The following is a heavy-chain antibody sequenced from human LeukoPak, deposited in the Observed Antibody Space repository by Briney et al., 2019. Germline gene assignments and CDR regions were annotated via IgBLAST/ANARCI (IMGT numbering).Heavy chain of an antibody. J-gene: IGHJ4*02. D-gene: IGHD6-19*01. CDR3: ARDKEFSSGWYFDN. CDR2: ISSSGSGSTK. CDR1: GFTFSSYS. V-gene: IGHV3-48*04. Sequence: PGGSLRLSCAASGFTFSSYSMNWVRQAPGKGLEWVSYISSSGSGSTKFYADSVKGRFTISRDNAENSLYLQMSSLRVEDTAVYYCARDKEFSSGWYFDNWGQGTLVTVSS.